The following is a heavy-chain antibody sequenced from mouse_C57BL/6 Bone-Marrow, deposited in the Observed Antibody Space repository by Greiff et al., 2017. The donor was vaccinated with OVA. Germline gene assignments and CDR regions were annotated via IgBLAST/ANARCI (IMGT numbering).Heavy chain of an antibody. Sequence: EVQLMESGGGLVQPGGSLKLSCAASGFTFSDYYMYWVRQTPEKRLEWVAYISNGGGSTYYPDTVKGRFTISRDNAKNTLYLQMSRLKSEDTAMYYCARRDYYGNAMDYWGQGTSVTVSS. CDR2: ISNGGGST. CDR1: GFTFSDYY. J-gene: IGHJ4*01. CDR3: ARRDYYGNAMDY. V-gene: IGHV5-12*01. D-gene: IGHD1-1*01.